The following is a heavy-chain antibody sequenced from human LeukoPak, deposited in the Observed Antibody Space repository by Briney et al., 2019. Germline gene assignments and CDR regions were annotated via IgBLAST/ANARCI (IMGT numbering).Heavy chain of an antibody. D-gene: IGHD1-26*01. J-gene: IGHJ6*02. CDR1: GFTFDDYA. V-gene: IGHV3-9*01. CDR2: IRWNSGSV. Sequence: GGSLRLSCAASGFTFDDYAMHWVRHAPGKGLEWVSGIRWNSGSVGYADSVKGRFTISRDNAKNSLYLQMNSLRAEDTALYYCAKDRQWELLNGMDVWGQGTTVTVSS. CDR3: AKDRQWELLNGMDV.